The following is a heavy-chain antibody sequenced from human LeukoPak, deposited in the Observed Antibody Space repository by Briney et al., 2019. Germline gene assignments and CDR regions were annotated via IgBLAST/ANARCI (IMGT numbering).Heavy chain of an antibody. CDR1: GFTFSSYS. CDR3: ANSVIAAAGFDAFDI. D-gene: IGHD6-13*01. J-gene: IGHJ3*02. V-gene: IGHV3-30*18. CDR2: ISYDGSNK. Sequence: GGSLRLSCAASGFTFSSYSMHWVRQAPGKGLEWVAVISYDGSNKYYADSVKGRFTISRDNSKNTLYLQMNSLRAEDTAVHYCANSVIAAAGFDAFDIWGQGTMVTVSS.